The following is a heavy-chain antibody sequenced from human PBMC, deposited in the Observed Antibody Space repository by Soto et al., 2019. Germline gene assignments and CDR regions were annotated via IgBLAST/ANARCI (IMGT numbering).Heavy chain of an antibody. V-gene: IGHV1-18*01. Sequence: ASVKVSCKASGYTFTSYGISWVRQAPGQGLEWMGWISACNSNTKYSQKFQGRVTMTRDTSASTAYMELSSLRSEDTAVYYCASSNPSSSWYYFDYWGQGTLVTVSS. D-gene: IGHD6-13*01. CDR1: GYTFTSYG. J-gene: IGHJ4*02. CDR2: ISACNSNT. CDR3: ASSNPSSSWYYFDY.